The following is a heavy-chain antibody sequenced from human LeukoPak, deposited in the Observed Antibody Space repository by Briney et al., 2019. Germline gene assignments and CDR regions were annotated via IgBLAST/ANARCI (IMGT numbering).Heavy chain of an antibody. CDR1: GGSISSGGYS. D-gene: IGHD6-19*01. Sequence: SQTLSLTCAVSGGSISSGGYSWIWIRQPPGKGLEWIGYTYHSGSTYYNPSLKSRVTISVDRSKNQFSLKLSSVTAADTAVYYCARGVAVAADYFDYWGQGTLVTVSS. V-gene: IGHV4-30-2*01. J-gene: IGHJ4*02. CDR2: TYHSGST. CDR3: ARGVAVAADYFDY.